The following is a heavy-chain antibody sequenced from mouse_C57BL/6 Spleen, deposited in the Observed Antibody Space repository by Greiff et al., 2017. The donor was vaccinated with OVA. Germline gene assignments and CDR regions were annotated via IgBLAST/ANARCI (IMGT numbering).Heavy chain of an antibody. Sequence: VKLMESGAELVRPGASVKLSCKASGYTFTDYYINWVKQRPGQGLEWIARIYPGSGNTYYNEKFKGKATLTAEKSSSTAYMQLSSLTSEDSAVYFCARRGWLLRYFDYWGQGTTLTVSS. J-gene: IGHJ2*01. CDR1: GYTFTDYY. D-gene: IGHD2-3*01. CDR2: IYPGSGNT. V-gene: IGHV1-76*01. CDR3: ARRGWLLRYFDY.